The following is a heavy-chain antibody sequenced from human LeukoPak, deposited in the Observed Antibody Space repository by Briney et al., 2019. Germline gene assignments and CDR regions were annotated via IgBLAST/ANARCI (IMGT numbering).Heavy chain of an antibody. V-gene: IGHV3-23*01. Sequence: GGSLRLSCAASGLSFNTYAMSWVRQAPGKGLEWVSAISNTGGSTYYADSVKGRFTISRDKSKNTLSLQMNSLRAEDTAVYYCAQQVGYCSSGSCYFTYWGQGTLVTVSS. D-gene: IGHD2-15*01. CDR1: GLSFNTYA. CDR3: AQQVGYCSSGSCYFTY. J-gene: IGHJ1*01. CDR2: ISNTGGST.